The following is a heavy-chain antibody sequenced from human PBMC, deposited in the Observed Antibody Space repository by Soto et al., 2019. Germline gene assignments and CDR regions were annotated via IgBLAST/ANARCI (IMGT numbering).Heavy chain of an antibody. Sequence: ASVKVSCKASGYTFTSYDINWVRQATGQGLEWMGWMNPNSGNTGYAQKFQGRVTMTRNTSISTAYMELSSLRSDDTAVYYCARDIVVVPAAMWPWFDPWGQGTLVTVSS. CDR1: GYTFTSYD. J-gene: IGHJ5*02. CDR3: ARDIVVVPAAMWPWFDP. V-gene: IGHV1-8*01. CDR2: MNPNSGNT. D-gene: IGHD2-2*01.